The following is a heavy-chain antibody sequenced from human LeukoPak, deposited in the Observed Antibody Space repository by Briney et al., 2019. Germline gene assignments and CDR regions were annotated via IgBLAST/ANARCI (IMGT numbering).Heavy chain of an antibody. V-gene: IGHV4-59*08. Sequence: PSETLSLTCTVSGGSISSYYWSWIRQPPGKGLEWIGYIYYSGSTNYNPPLKSRVTISVDTSKNQFSLKLSSVTAADTAVYYCARLHQLGDRGDYWGQGTLVTVSS. J-gene: IGHJ4*02. CDR2: IYYSGST. CDR3: ARLHQLGDRGDY. D-gene: IGHD6-13*01. CDR1: GGSISSYY.